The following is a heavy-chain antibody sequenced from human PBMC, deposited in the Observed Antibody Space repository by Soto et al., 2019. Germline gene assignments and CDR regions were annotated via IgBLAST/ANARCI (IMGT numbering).Heavy chain of an antibody. Sequence: QVQLVESGGGLVKPGGSLRLSCAASGFSFSDYYMSWIRQAPGKGLEWISYISNSGNTIYYADSVKGRFTISRDNAKNSLYMHMNSLRAEDTAVYYCARGHDSSGGVDYWGQGTLITVSS. CDR3: ARGHDSSGGVDY. CDR1: GFSFSDYY. CDR2: ISNSGNTI. D-gene: IGHD3-22*01. J-gene: IGHJ4*02. V-gene: IGHV3-11*01.